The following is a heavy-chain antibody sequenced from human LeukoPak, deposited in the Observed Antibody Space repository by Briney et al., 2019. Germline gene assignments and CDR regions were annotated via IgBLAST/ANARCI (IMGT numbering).Heavy chain of an antibody. V-gene: IGHV3-21*01. Sequence: PGGSLRLSCAASGFTFSSYSMNWVRQAPGKGLEWVSSISSSSSYIYYADSVMGRFTISRDNAKNSLYLQMNSLRAEDTAVYYCASSPTGDDIDYWGQGTLVTVSS. J-gene: IGHJ4*02. D-gene: IGHD7-27*01. CDR2: ISSSSSYI. CDR1: GFTFSSYS. CDR3: ASSPTGDDIDY.